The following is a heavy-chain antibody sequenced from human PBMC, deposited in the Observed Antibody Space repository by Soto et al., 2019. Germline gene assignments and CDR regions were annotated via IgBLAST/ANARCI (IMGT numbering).Heavy chain of an antibody. D-gene: IGHD5-12*01. Sequence: SETLSLTGTVSGGSVSSGSYYWSWIRQRPGKGLEWIGYIYYSGSTNYNPSLKSRVTISVDTSKNQFSLKLTSVTAADTAVYYCARDSKRGYSRYDQLDDWGQGILVTVSS. J-gene: IGHJ4*02. V-gene: IGHV4-61*01. CDR2: IYYSGST. CDR1: GGSVSSGSYY. CDR3: ARDSKRGYSRYDQLDD.